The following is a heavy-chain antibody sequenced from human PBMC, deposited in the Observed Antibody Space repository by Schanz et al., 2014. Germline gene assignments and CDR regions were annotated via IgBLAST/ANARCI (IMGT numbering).Heavy chain of an antibody. V-gene: IGHV1-18*04. J-gene: IGHJ4*02. CDR1: GGLSSGDT. CDR3: ANYNGGDFDY. D-gene: IGHD1-20*01. CDR2: ISGYNGDT. Sequence: QVQLVQSGAEVKKPGSSVKVSCEVSGGLSSGDTVSWVRQAPGQGLEWMGWISGYNGDTNYAQKLQDRVIMTTDTSTSTAYMELRSLRSDDTAVYYCANYNGGDFDYWGQGTLVTVSS.